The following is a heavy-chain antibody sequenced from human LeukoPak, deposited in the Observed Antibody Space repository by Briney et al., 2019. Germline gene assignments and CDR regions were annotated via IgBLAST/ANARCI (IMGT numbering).Heavy chain of an antibody. D-gene: IGHD2-15*01. J-gene: IGHJ4*02. CDR3: ARGGRVRDISVGYDY. CDR1: GGSFSGYY. CDR2: INHSGST. Sequence: SETLSLTCAVYGGSFSGYYWSWIRQPPGKGLEWIGEINHSGSTNYNPPLKSRVTISVDTSKNQFSLKLSSVTAADTAVYYCARGGRVRDISVGYDYWGQGTLVTVSS. V-gene: IGHV4-34*01.